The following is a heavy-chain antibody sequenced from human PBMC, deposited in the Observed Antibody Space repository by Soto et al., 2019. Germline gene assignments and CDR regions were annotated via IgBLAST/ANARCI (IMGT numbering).Heavy chain of an antibody. Sequence: QVQLVQSGAEVKKPGSSVKFSGKASEGTFSSYPISWVRQALGQGLEWMGGIIPIFGTANYAQKFQGRVTITADESTSTAYMELSSLRSEDTAVYYCAREWEPLVYWGQGTLVTVSS. D-gene: IGHD1-26*01. V-gene: IGHV1-69*12. CDR2: IIPIFGTA. CDR3: AREWEPLVY. CDR1: EGTFSSYP. J-gene: IGHJ4*02.